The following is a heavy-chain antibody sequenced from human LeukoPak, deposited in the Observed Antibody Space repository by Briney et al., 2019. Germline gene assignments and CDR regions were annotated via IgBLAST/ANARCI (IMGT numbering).Heavy chain of an antibody. Sequence: GGSLRLSCAASGFTVSSNYMSWVRQAPGKGLEWVSVIYSGGSTYYADSVKGRFTISRDNSKNTLYLQMNSLRAEDTAVYYCARGLYYYDRSAYAFAYWGQGTLVTVSS. D-gene: IGHD3-22*01. CDR3: ARGLYYYDRSAYAFAY. V-gene: IGHV3-53*01. CDR1: GFTVSSNY. J-gene: IGHJ4*02. CDR2: IYSGGST.